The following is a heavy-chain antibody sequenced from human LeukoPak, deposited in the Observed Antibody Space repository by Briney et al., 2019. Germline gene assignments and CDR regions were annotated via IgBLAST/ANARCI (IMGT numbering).Heavy chain of an antibody. Sequence: PSETLSLTCTVSGGSISSYYWSWIRQPPGKGLKWIGYIYYSGSTNYNPSLKSRVIISVDTSKNQFSLKLSSVTAADTAVYYCARGFDAFDIWGQGTMVTVSS. CDR3: ARGFDAFDI. V-gene: IGHV4-59*08. CDR1: GGSISSYY. J-gene: IGHJ3*02. CDR2: IYYSGST.